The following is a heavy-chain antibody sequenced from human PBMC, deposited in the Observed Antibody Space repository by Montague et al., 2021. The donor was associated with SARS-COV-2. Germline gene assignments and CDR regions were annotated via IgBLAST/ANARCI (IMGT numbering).Heavy chain of an antibody. D-gene: IGHD3-9*01. CDR1: GFSLSTSGMC. CDR2: IDWDDDN. J-gene: IGHJ6*02. CDR3: GRRTYDILTGYDYGMDV. Sequence: PALVKPTQTLTLTCTFSGFSLSTSGMCVSWIRQPPGKALEWLARIDWDDDNYYSTSLKTRLTISKDTSKNQVVLTMTNMDPVDTATYYCGRRTYDILTGYDYGMDVWGQGTTVTVSS. V-gene: IGHV2-70*11.